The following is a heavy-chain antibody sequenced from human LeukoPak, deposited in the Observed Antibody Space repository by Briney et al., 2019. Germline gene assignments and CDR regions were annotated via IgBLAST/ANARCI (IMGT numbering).Heavy chain of an antibody. D-gene: IGHD6-13*01. Sequence: PGGSLRLSCAASGFTVSSNYMSWVRQAPGKGLEWVSVIYSGGSTYYADSVKGRFTISRDNAKNSLYLQMNSLRAEDTAVYYCARGISAAGRYWFDPWGQGTQVTVSS. CDR1: GFTVSSNY. CDR2: IYSGGST. V-gene: IGHV3-66*01. CDR3: ARGISAAGRYWFDP. J-gene: IGHJ5*02.